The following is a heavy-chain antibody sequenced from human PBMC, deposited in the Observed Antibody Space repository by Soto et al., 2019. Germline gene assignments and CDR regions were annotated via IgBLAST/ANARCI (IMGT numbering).Heavy chain of an antibody. CDR1: GGTFSSYA. D-gene: IGHD5-12*01. CDR3: VRVVAIPGYPDN. J-gene: IGHJ4*02. V-gene: IGHV1-69*12. CDR2: IVPIVDTS. Sequence: QVQLVQSGAEVRQPASSVKVSCKTSGGTFSSYAIRWVRQAPGQGLEWMGGIVPIVDTSTYAQKFQGRVTITADESTSTVYMELSSLRSDDTAVYYCVRVVAIPGYPDNWGQGTLVPVSS.